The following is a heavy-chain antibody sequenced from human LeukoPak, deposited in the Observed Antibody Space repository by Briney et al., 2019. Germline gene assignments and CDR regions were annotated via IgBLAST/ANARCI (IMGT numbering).Heavy chain of an antibody. J-gene: IGHJ4*02. Sequence: SETLSLTCTVSGGSISSSSYSWGWTRHPPGKGLEGIGSIYYSGSTYYNPSLKSRVTISVDTSKNQFSLKLSSVTAADTAVYYCARLDYYDSSGYYDYWGQGTLVTVSS. CDR3: ARLDYYDSSGYYDY. CDR1: GGSISSSSYS. CDR2: IYYSGST. V-gene: IGHV4-39*01. D-gene: IGHD3-22*01.